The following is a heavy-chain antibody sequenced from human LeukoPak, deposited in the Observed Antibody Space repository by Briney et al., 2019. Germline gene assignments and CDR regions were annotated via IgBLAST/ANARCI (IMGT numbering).Heavy chain of an antibody. CDR3: ARLRGFGYYGSGSYYNVLGYYFDY. CDR1: GGSISSYY. CDR2: IYYSGST. V-gene: IGHV4-59*08. D-gene: IGHD3-10*01. J-gene: IGHJ4*02. Sequence: PSETLSLTCTVSGGSISSYYWSWIRQPPGKGLEWIGYIYYSGSTNYNPSLKSRVTISVDTSKNQFSLKLSSVTAADTAVYYCARLRGFGYYGSGSYYNVLGYYFDYWGQGTLVTVSS.